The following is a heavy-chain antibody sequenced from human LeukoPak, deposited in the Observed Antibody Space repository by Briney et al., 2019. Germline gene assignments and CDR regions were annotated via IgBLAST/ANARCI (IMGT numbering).Heavy chain of an antibody. CDR1: GFTFSSYS. CDR3: ARAPSEIGGYYPEYFRH. V-gene: IGHV3-21*01. Sequence: PGGSLRLSCAASGFTFSSYSFNWVRQAPGKGLEWVSSINTISSYIYYADSVKGRFTISRDNAKNSLSLQMNSLRVEDTGVYYCARAPSEIGGYYPEYFRHWGQGTLVIVSS. J-gene: IGHJ1*01. CDR2: INTISSYI. D-gene: IGHD3-22*01.